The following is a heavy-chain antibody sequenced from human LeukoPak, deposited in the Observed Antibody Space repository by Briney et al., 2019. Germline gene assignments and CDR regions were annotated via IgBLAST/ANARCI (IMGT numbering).Heavy chain of an antibody. V-gene: IGHV3-74*01. D-gene: IGHD2-2*01. CDR3: ARDAYTSCAD. CDR2: INRDGSST. J-gene: IGHJ4*02. Sequence: GRSLRLSCAASGFTFSSYGMHWVRQAPGKGLVWVARINRDGSSTSYADSVKGRFSISRDNAKNTLYLQMNSLRDEDTAVYYCARDAYTSCADWGQGTLVTVSS. CDR1: GFTFSSYG.